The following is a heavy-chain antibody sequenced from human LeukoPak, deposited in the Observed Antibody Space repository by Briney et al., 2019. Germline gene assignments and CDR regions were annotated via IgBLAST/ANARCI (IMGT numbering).Heavy chain of an antibody. D-gene: IGHD1-26*01. CDR3: ARPRATKLVDDGFDI. J-gene: IGHJ3*02. V-gene: IGHV1-2*02. CDR2: INPNSGGT. CDR1: GYTFTGYY. Sequence: GASVKVSCKASGYTFTGYYMHWVRQAPGQGLEWMGWINPNSGGTNYAQKFQARVTVTRDTSISTAYMELSTLRSDDTAVYYCARPRATKLVDDGFDIWGQGTIVTVSS.